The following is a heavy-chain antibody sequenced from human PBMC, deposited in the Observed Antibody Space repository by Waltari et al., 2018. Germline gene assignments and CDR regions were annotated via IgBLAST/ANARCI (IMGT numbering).Heavy chain of an antibody. V-gene: IGHV3-33*01. CDR2: IWSDGSYQ. J-gene: IGHJ4*02. Sequence: QVQLVESGGGVVQPGRSLRLSCSASGFPFGSCAMHWVRQAPGKGLEWVAVIWSDGSYQYYADSVKGRFTVSRDNSKTTAYLQMTSLRAEDTAVYYCARALGSGSFLIDYWGQGTLVTVSS. CDR1: GFPFGSCA. D-gene: IGHD3-10*01. CDR3: ARALGSGSFLIDY.